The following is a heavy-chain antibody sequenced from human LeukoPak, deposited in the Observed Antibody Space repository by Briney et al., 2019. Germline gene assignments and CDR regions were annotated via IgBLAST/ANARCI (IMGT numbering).Heavy chain of an antibody. CDR2: IYYSGST. J-gene: IGHJ2*01. Sequence: PSETLSLTCTVSGGSISSYYWSWIRQPPGKGLEGIGYIYYSGSTNYNPSLKSRVTISVDTSKNQFSLKLSSVTAADTAVYYCARTYYDYVWGSYRYGWYFDLWGRGTLVTVSS. V-gene: IGHV4-59*01. D-gene: IGHD3-16*02. CDR1: GGSISSYY. CDR3: ARTYYDYVWGSYRYGWYFDL.